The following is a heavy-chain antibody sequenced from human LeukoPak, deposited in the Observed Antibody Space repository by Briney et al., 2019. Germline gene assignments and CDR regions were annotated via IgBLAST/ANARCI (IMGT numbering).Heavy chain of an antibody. CDR3: AKGVLGDIAVVPAAVGAFDI. Sequence: GGSLRLSCAASGFTFDDYTMRWVRQAPGKGLEWVSLISWDGGSTYYADSVKGRFTISRDNSKNSLYLQMNSLRTEDTALYYCAKGVLGDIAVVPAAVGAFDIWGQGTMVTVSS. D-gene: IGHD2-2*01. CDR1: GFTFDDYT. J-gene: IGHJ3*02. CDR2: ISWDGGST. V-gene: IGHV3-43*01.